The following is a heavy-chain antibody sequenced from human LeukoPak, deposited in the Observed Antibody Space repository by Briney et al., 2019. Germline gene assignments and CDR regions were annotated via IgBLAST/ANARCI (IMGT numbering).Heavy chain of an antibody. Sequence: GGSLRLSCAASGFTFSSYAMSWVRQAPGKGLERVSAISGSGGSTYYADSVKGRFTISRDNSKNTLYLQMNSLRAEDTAVYYCAKNADSSGWYYTFFDYWGQGTLVTVSS. D-gene: IGHD6-19*01. CDR2: ISGSGGST. CDR1: GFTFSSYA. V-gene: IGHV3-23*01. J-gene: IGHJ4*02. CDR3: AKNADSSGWYYTFFDY.